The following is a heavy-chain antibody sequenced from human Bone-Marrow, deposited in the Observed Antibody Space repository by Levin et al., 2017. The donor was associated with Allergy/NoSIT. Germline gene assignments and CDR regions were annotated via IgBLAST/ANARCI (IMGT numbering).Heavy chain of an antibody. D-gene: IGHD1-26*01. CDR2: ISYDGSNK. CDR3: ARRKGTSGAFDY. J-gene: IGHJ4*02. CDR1: GFTFSSYA. V-gene: IGHV3-30-3*01. Sequence: GESLKISCAASGFTFSSYAMHWVRQAPGKGLEWVAVISYDGSNKYYADSVKGRFTISRDNSKNTLYLQMNSLRAEDTAVYYCARRKGTSGAFDYWGQGTLVTVSS.